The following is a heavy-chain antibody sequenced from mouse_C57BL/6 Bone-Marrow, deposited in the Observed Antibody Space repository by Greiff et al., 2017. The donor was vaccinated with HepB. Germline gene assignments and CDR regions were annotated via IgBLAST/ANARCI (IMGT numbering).Heavy chain of an antibody. V-gene: IGHV7-3*01. Sequence: KLVESGGGLVQPGGSLSLSCAASGFTFTDYYMSWVRQPSGKAIEWLGFIRNKANGYTTEYSASVKGRFTISRDNSQSILYLQMNALRAEDSATYYCARYIWGLRPRYWYFDVWGTGTTVTVSS. CDR2: IRNKANGYTT. J-gene: IGHJ1*03. CDR3: ARYIWGLRPRYWYFDV. D-gene: IGHD2-4*01. CDR1: GFTFTDYY.